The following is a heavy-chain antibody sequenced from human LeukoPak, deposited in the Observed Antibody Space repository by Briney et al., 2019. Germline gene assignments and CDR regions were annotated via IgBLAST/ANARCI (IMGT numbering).Heavy chain of an antibody. CDR1: GFTFSSYS. CDR2: ISGTSAYI. J-gene: IGHJ3*01. D-gene: IGHD5-24*01. CDR3: ARKMDDAFDV. Sequence: GGSLRLSCAASGFTFSSYSMNWVRQAPGKGLEWVTFISGTSAYISYADSVKGRFTISRDNAKNSLYLQMDNLRAEDTAVYYCARKMDDAFDVWGQGTMVTVSS. V-gene: IGHV3-21*01.